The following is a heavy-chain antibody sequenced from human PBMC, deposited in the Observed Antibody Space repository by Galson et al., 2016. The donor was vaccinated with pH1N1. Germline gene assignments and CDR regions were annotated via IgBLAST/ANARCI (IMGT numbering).Heavy chain of an antibody. V-gene: IGHV3-7*01. CDR3: ATEDYYTSLS. CDR1: GFIFSDYW. D-gene: IGHD1-26*01. CDR2: INQDGSRK. Sequence: SLRLSCAASGFIFSDYWMSWVRQAPGKGLEWVAKINQDGSRKYYVNSMKGRCTIPRDNAENSLSLQMNSLRVEDTDLYYCATEDYYTSLSWGQGILVTVSS. J-gene: IGHJ5*02.